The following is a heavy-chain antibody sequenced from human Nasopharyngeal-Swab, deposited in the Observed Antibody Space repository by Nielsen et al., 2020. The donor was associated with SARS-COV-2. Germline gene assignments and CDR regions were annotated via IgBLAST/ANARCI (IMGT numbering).Heavy chain of an antibody. Sequence: WIRQPPGQGLEWIGYIYYSGSTNYNPSLKSRVTISVDTSKNQFSLKLSSVTAADTAVYYCARGRSGGATPYYFDYWGQGTLVTVSS. CDR3: ARGRSGGATPYYFDY. V-gene: IGHV4-59*12. J-gene: IGHJ4*02. D-gene: IGHD1-26*01. CDR2: IYYSGST.